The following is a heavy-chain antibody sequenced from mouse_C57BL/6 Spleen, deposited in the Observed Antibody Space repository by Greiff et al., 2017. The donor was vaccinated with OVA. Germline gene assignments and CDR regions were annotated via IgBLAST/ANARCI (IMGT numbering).Heavy chain of an antibody. Sequence: GGGLVQPTGSLKLSCAASGFSFNTYAMNWVRQAPGKGLEWVARIRSKSNNYATYYADSVKDRFTISRDDSESMLYLQMNNLKTEDTAMYYCVRQDYGYDGFAYWGQGTLVTVSA. V-gene: IGHV10-1*01. CDR1: GFSFNTYA. D-gene: IGHD2-2*01. CDR3: VRQDYGYDGFAY. J-gene: IGHJ3*01. CDR2: IRSKSNNYAT.